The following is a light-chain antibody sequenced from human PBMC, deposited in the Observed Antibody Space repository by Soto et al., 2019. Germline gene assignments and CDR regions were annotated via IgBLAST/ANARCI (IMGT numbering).Light chain of an antibody. CDR1: QSISSY. CDR2: AAS. CDR3: QQSYSTPFT. J-gene: IGKJ3*01. Sequence: DIQMTQSPSSLSASVGDRVTITCRASQSISSYLNWYQQKPGKAPKLLIYAASSLQSGVPSRFSGSGSGTEFTLTISSLQPEDFATYYCQQSYSTPFTFGRGTKVHIK. V-gene: IGKV1-39*01.